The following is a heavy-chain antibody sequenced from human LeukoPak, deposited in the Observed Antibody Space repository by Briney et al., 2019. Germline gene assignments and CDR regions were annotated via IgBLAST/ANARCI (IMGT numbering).Heavy chain of an antibody. CDR1: GFTFSSYA. Sequence: PGGSLRLSCAASGFTFSSYAMHWVRQAPGKGLEWVAVISYDGSNKYYADSVKGRFTISRDNSKNTLYLQMNSLRAEDTAVYYCARDMGATSPFDYWGQGTLVTVSS. CDR2: ISYDGSNK. J-gene: IGHJ4*02. CDR3: ARDMGATSPFDY. V-gene: IGHV3-30*04. D-gene: IGHD1-26*01.